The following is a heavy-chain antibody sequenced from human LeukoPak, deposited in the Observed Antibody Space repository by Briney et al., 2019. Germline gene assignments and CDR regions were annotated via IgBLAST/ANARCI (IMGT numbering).Heavy chain of an antibody. Sequence: SETLSLARTVSGGSMSPYHWGWIRQPPGKGLEWTGYIYYSGSTNYNPSLNSRVTISVDTSKNQFSLRLSSVTAADTAIYYCARAVSGRFDYWGQGTLVTVSS. V-gene: IGHV4-59*08. CDR3: ARAVSGRFDY. J-gene: IGHJ4*02. CDR1: GGSMSPYH. D-gene: IGHD6-19*01. CDR2: IYYSGST.